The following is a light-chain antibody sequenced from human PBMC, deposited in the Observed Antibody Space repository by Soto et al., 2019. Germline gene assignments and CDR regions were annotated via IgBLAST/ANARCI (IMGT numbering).Light chain of an antibody. CDR1: QSIGNNQ. Sequence: VVLTQSPGTLSLSPGERATLSCRASQSIGNNQLAWYQQKPGQAPRLLIYGASSRATGIPDRFSGSGSGTDFTLTISRLEPEDFALYYCQQYVNLPRAFGHWTKVEAK. V-gene: IGKV3-20*01. CDR2: GAS. CDR3: QQYVNLPRA. J-gene: IGKJ1*01.